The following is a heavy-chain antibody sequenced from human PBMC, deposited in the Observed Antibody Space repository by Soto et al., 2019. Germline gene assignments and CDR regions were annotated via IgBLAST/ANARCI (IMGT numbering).Heavy chain of an antibody. CDR3: AREGYCSSTSCYGMDV. Sequence: QVQLVESGGGVVQPGRSLRLSCAASGFTFSSYGMHWVRQAPGKGLEWVAVIWYDGSNKYYADSVKGRFTISRDNSKNTLYLQMNSLRAEDTAVYYCAREGYCSSTSCYGMDVWGQGTTVTVSS. CDR1: GFTFSSYG. J-gene: IGHJ6*02. D-gene: IGHD2-2*01. CDR2: IWYDGSNK. V-gene: IGHV3-33*01.